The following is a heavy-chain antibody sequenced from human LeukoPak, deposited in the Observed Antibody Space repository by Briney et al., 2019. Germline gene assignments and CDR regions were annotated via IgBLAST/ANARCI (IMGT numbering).Heavy chain of an antibody. J-gene: IGHJ4*02. CDR1: GFTFSSSD. CDR2: ISYDGSNK. Sequence: GRSLRLSCAASGFTFSSSDMHWVRQAPGKGLEWVAFISYDGSNKYYADSVKGRFTISRDNSKNTLYLEMNSLRPEDTALYCCAKDYSSSPDYFDFWGQGTLVTVSS. CDR3: AKDYSSSPDYFDF. D-gene: IGHD6-13*01. V-gene: IGHV3-30*18.